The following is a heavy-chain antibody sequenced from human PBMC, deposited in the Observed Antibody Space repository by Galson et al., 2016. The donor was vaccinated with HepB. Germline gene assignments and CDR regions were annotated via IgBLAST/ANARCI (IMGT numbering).Heavy chain of an antibody. Sequence: SLRLSCAVSGFTFGDYAVSWFRQAPGKGLEWVGFIRKKGYGGTTEYAASVKGRFIISRDDSKKIAYLQMDSLKIEDTAVYFCASDYFGSGAFDLWGQGTLVTVSS. CDR3: ASDYFGSGAFDL. V-gene: IGHV3-49*03. CDR2: IRKKGYGGTT. J-gene: IGHJ3*01. CDR1: GFTFGDYA. D-gene: IGHD3-3*01.